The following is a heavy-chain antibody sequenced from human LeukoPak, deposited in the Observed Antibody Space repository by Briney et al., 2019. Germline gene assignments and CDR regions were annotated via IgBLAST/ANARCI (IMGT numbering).Heavy chain of an antibody. D-gene: IGHD4-17*01. V-gene: IGHV1-2*02. J-gene: IGHJ4*02. CDR3: ARASWETVQDY. CDR2: INLNSGGT. Sequence: GASVKVSCKASGYTFTGYYMHWVRQAPGQGLEWMGWINLNSGGTDYAQKFQGRVTMTRDTSISTAYMELSRLRSDDTAVYYCARASWETVQDYWGQGTLATVSS. CDR1: GYTFTGYY.